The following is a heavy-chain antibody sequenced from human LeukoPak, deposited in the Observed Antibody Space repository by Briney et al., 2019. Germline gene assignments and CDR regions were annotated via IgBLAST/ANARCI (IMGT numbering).Heavy chain of an antibody. J-gene: IGHJ4*02. CDR3: ARGGYGAHMG. Sequence: GGSLRLSCAASGFTFSSFWMHWVRQVPGKGLVWVSGLNSDGSTTGYADSVRGRFTISRDNAKSTLYLQMNSLRAEDTAVYYCARGGYGAHMGWGQGTLVTVSS. CDR2: LNSDGSTT. V-gene: IGHV3-74*01. D-gene: IGHD4-17*01. CDR1: GFTFSSFW.